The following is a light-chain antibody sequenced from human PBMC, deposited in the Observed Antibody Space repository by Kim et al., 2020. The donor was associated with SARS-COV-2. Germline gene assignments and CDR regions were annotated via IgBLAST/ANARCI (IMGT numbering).Light chain of an antibody. CDR2: GSS. CDR1: QSVSSN. CDR3: QQYNNWPPWYS. V-gene: IGKV3-15*01. J-gene: IGKJ2*03. Sequence: SPGERATLSCRASQSVSSNLAWYQQKPGQAPRLLIYGSSTRATGIPARFSGSGSGTEFTLTISSLQSEYFAVYYCQQYNNWPPWYSFGQGTKLEI.